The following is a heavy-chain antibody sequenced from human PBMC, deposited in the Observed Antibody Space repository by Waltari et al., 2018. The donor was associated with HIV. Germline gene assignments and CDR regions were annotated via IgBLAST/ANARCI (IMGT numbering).Heavy chain of an antibody. CDR1: GFTFSDYS. Sequence: EVQLVESGGGLVQPGGSLRLSCAASGFTFSDYSMNWVRQAPGKGVEWVSYISSSSSTIYYADSVKGRFTISRDNAKNSLYLQMNSLRAEDTAVYYCARDPVYSGSSLVYYFDYWGQGTLVTVSS. D-gene: IGHD6-6*01. CDR3: ARDPVYSGSSLVYYFDY. J-gene: IGHJ4*02. CDR2: ISSSSSTI. V-gene: IGHV3-48*01.